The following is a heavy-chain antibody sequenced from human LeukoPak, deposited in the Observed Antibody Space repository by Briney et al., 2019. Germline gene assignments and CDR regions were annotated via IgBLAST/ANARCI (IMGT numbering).Heavy chain of an antibody. CDR1: GFTFDDYG. Sequence: GGSLRLSCAASGFTFDDYGMSWVRQAPGKGLEWVSGINWNGGSTGYADSVKGRFTISRDNAKSSLYLQMNSLTAEDTAVYYCATARPPPHYWGQGILVTVSS. V-gene: IGHV3-20*04. CDR3: ATARPPPHY. D-gene: IGHD6-6*01. J-gene: IGHJ4*02. CDR2: INWNGGST.